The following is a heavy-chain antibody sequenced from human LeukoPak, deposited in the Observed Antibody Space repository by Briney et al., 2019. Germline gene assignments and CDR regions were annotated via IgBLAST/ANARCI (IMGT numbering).Heavy chain of an antibody. CDR3: ARDGLGFDTSGFSR. J-gene: IGHJ4*02. CDR2: IYHSGST. CDR1: GFTFSNYG. Sequence: GSLRLSCAASGFTFSNYGMSWVRQAPGKGLEWIATIYHSGSTYYNPSLQSRVTISLDTSKNQFSLKLRSLTAADTAVYFCARDGLGFDTSGFSRWGQGTLVTVSS. V-gene: IGHV4-38-2*02. D-gene: IGHD3-3*01.